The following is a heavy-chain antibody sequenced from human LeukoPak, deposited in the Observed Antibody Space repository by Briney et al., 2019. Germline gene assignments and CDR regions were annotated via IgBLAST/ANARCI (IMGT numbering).Heavy chain of an antibody. CDR1: GYTFTSYA. D-gene: IGHD2-21*01. CDR2: INAGNGNT. V-gene: IGHV1-3*01. CDR3: ARDLWPIRSQCPAV. Sequence: GASVKVSCKASGYTFTSYAMHWVRQAPGQRLEWMGWINAGNGNTKYSQKFQGRVTITRDTSASTAYMELSSLRSEDTAVYYCARDLWPIRSQCPAVWGQGTLATVSS. J-gene: IGHJ4*02.